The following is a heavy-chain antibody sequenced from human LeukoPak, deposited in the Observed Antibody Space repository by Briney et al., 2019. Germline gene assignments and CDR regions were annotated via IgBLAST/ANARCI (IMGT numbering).Heavy chain of an antibody. CDR2: ISSGSSTV. CDR3: ARDQGVAGYVIGY. V-gene: IGHV3-48*04. Sequence: GGSLRLSCEDSKFTFSSYSMYWVRQAPGKGLEWVSYISSGSSTVYYADSVKGRFTISRDNAKNSLYLQINSLRAEDTAVYYCARDQGVAGYVIGYWGQGTLVTVSS. J-gene: IGHJ4*02. D-gene: IGHD6-19*01. CDR1: KFTFSSYS.